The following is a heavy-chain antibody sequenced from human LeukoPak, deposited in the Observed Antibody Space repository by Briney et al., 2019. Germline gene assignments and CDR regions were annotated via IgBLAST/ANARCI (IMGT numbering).Heavy chain of an antibody. J-gene: IGHJ4*02. CDR2: IYYSGST. D-gene: IGHD3-3*01. CDR3: ARARGRFLEFPFDY. V-gene: IGHV4-59*06. Sequence: SETLSLTCTVSGGSISSYYWSWIRQHPGKGLEWIGYIYYSGSTYYNPSLKSRVTISVDTSKNQFSLKLSSVTAADTAVYYCARARGRFLEFPFDYWGQGTLVTVSS. CDR1: GGSISSYY.